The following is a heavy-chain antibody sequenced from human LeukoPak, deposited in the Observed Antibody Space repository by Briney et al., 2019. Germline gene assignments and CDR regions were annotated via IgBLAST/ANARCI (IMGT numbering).Heavy chain of an antibody. D-gene: IGHD3-10*01. CDR2: INPSDSDS. Sequence: GESLKISCKGSGYTFTTYWIGWVRQMPGKGLEWMGIINPSDSDSRYSPSFQGQVTISADKSITTAYLQWSSLKASDTAMYYCAITQTGDPPDYWSQGTLVTVSS. CDR1: GYTFTTYW. J-gene: IGHJ4*02. V-gene: IGHV5-51*01. CDR3: AITQTGDPPDY.